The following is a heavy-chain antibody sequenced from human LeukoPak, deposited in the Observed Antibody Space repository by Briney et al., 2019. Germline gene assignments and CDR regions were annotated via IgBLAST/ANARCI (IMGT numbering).Heavy chain of an antibody. CDR2: ISYDGSNR. CDR3: AKETRGSYSDY. CDR1: GFTFSSSG. J-gene: IGHJ4*02. D-gene: IGHD5-12*01. Sequence: GGSLRLSCAASGFTFSSSGMHWVREAPGKGLEWVAFISYDGSNRYYADSVKGRFTISRDNSKNTLYLQMNSLRAEDTAVYYCAKETRGSYSDYWGQGTLVTVSS. V-gene: IGHV3-30*02.